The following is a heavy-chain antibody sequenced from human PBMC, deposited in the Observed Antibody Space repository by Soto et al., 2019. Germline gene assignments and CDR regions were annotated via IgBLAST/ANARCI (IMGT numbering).Heavy chain of an antibody. CDR1: GFPFSWAG. Sequence: QVQLVQSGGGAVLSGNSLRLSCAASGFPFSWAGMHWLRQTPGKGLEWVAVVSGDGRDIDYAESVRGRFSISRDNPKSTLFLQMNNLGVEDTAIYYCARGLNKAAGGAFDVWGQGTQVIVSS. CDR2: VSGDGRDI. J-gene: IGHJ3*01. CDR3: ARGLNKAAGGAFDV. V-gene: IGHV3-33*01. D-gene: IGHD3-16*01.